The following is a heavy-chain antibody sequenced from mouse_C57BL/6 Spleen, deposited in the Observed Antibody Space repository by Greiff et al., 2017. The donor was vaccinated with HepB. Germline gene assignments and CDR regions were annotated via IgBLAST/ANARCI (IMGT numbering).Heavy chain of an antibody. D-gene: IGHD1-3*01. CDR1: GFTFSSYA. CDR3: TRERGSIAMDY. J-gene: IGHJ4*01. CDR2: ISSGGDYI. Sequence: EVKLMESGAGLVKPGGSLKLSCAASGFTFSSYAMSWVRQTPEKRLEWVAYISSGGDYIYYADTVKGRFTITRDNARNTLYLQMSSLKSEDTAMYYCTRERGSIAMDYWGQGTSVTVAS. V-gene: IGHV5-9-1*02.